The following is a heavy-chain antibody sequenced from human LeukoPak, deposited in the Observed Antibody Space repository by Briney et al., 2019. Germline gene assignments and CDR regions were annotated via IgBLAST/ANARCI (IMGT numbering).Heavy chain of an antibody. Sequence: GGSLRLSCAASGFTFSSYWMHWVRQAPGKGLVWVSRINSDGSSTSYADSVKGRFTISRDNAKNTLYLQMNSLRAEDTAVYYCARDREGSSSPYYMDVWGKGTTVTVSS. D-gene: IGHD6-13*01. CDR1: GFTFSSYW. J-gene: IGHJ6*03. V-gene: IGHV3-74*01. CDR2: INSDGSST. CDR3: ARDREGSSSPYYMDV.